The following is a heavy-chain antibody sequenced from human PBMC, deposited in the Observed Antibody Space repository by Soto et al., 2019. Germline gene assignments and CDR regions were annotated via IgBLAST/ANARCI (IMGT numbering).Heavy chain of an antibody. Sequence: QVHLVESGGGVVQPGRSLRLSCAASGFTFSNYGMHWVRQAPGKGLEWLAVMSFDGSNEYYADSVQGRLTISRDNSKNTLYLQMNSLRTXXXXXYHCAKDAAVAFDIWGQGTMVTVSS. CDR3: AKDAAVAFDI. CDR2: MSFDGSNE. J-gene: IGHJ3*02. V-gene: IGHV3-30*18. CDR1: GFTFSNYG. D-gene: IGHD2-15*01.